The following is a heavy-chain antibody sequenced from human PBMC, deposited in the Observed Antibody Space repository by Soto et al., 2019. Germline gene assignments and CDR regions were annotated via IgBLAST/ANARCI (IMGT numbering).Heavy chain of an antibody. CDR2: IYYSGST. D-gene: IGHD6-13*01. Sequence: SETLSLTCTVSGGSISSYYWSWIRQPPGKGLEWIGYIYYSGSTNYNPSLKSRVTISVDTSKNQFSLKLSSVTAADTAVYYCARQGLGWIIAAAGTDWFDPWGQGTLVTVSS. V-gene: IGHV4-59*08. CDR1: GGSISSYY. J-gene: IGHJ5*02. CDR3: ARQGLGWIIAAAGTDWFDP.